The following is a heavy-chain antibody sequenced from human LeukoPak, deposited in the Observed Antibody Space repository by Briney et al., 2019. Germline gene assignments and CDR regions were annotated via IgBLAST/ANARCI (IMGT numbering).Heavy chain of an antibody. D-gene: IGHD3-10*01. J-gene: IGHJ5*02. CDR3: ASYVNHYYGSGSYYNSWNWFDP. V-gene: IGHV1-2*02. CDR1: GYTFTGYY. CDR2: INPNSGGT. Sequence: ASVEVSCRASGYTFTGYYMHWVRQAPGQGLEWMGWINPNSGGTNYAQKFQGRVTMTRDTSISTAYMELSRLRSDDTAVYYCASYVNHYYGSGSYYNSWNWFDPWGQGTLVTVSS.